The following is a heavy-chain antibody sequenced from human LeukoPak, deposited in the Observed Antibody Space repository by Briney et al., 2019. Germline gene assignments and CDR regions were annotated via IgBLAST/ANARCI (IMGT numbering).Heavy chain of an antibody. J-gene: IGHJ3*02. V-gene: IGHV3-9*01. D-gene: IGHD3-10*01. CDR3: AKGVRITMVRGAFDI. CDR1: GFTVSGNY. CDR2: ISWNSGSI. Sequence: SLRLSCAASGFTVSGNYMSWVRQAPGKGLEWVSGISWNSGSIGYADSVKGRFTISRDNAKNSLYLQMNSLRAEDTALYYCAKGVRITMVRGAFDIWGQGTMVTVSS.